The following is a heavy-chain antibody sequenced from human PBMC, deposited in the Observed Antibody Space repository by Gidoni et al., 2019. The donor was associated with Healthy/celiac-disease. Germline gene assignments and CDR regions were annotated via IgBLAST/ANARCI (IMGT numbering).Heavy chain of an antibody. Sequence: EVQLLESGGGLVKPGGSLRLSCAASGFTFSSYAMSWVRQAPGKGLEWVSAISGSGGSTYYADSVKGRFTISRDNSKNTLYLQMNSLRAEDTAVYYCAKANIAVYFYYYALDVWGQGTTVTVSS. CDR2: ISGSGGST. CDR1: GFTFSSYA. CDR3: AKANIAVYFYYYALDV. J-gene: IGHJ6*02. V-gene: IGHV3-23*01. D-gene: IGHD6-19*01.